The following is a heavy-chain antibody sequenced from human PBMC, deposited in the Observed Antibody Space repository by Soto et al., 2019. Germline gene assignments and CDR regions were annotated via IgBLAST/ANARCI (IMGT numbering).Heavy chain of an antibody. CDR3: AKDRSGYSSSWSPFDY. Sequence: GGSLRLSCAASGVTFSTYAMSWVRQAPGKGLEWVSAISGSGGRTYYADSVKGRFTISRDNSKNTLYLQMNSLRAEDTAVYYCAKDRSGYSSSWSPFDYWGQGALVTVSS. CDR2: ISGSGGRT. J-gene: IGHJ4*02. V-gene: IGHV3-23*01. CDR1: GVTFSTYA. D-gene: IGHD6-13*01.